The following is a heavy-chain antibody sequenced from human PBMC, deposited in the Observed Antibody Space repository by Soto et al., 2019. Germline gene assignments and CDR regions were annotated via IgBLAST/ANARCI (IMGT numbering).Heavy chain of an antibody. D-gene: IGHD5-18*01. V-gene: IGHV3-30*18. CDR3: AKVARTPAMVTPPSLFGLGG. J-gene: IGHJ6*02. CDR1: GLTFSTSG. CDR2: ISYDGSNK. Sequence: LRLSCADSGLTFSTSGMHWVRQAPGKGLEWVAVISYDGSNKYYRDSVKGRFTISRDNSKNTLYLQMNSLRLEDTAVYYCAKVARTPAMVTPPSLFGLGGWGQGTTVTVSS.